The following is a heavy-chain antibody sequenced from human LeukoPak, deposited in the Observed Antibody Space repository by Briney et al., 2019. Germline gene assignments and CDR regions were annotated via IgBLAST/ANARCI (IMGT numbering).Heavy chain of an antibody. V-gene: IGHV3-23*01. D-gene: IGHD2-15*01. Sequence: GGSLRLSCAASGFTFSSYAMSWVRQAPGKGLEWVSAISGSGGSTYYADSVKGRFTISRDNSKNTLYLQMNSLRAEDTAVYYCAKGVVVVPAKYYFDYWGQGTLVTVSS. CDR2: ISGSGGST. CDR1: GFTFSSYA. CDR3: AKGVVVVPAKYYFDY. J-gene: IGHJ4*02.